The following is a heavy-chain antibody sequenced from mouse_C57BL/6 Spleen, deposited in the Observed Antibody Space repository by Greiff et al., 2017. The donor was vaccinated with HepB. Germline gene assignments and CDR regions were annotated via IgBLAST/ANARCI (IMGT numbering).Heavy chain of an antibody. V-gene: IGHV5-6*01. D-gene: IGHD2-4*01. CDR3: ARKELRRDYAMDY. Sequence: EVQRVESGGDLVKPGGSLKLSCAASGFTFSSYGMSWVRQTPDKRLEWVATISSGGSYTYYTDSVKGRFTISRDNAKTTLYLQMSSLKSEDTAMFYCARKELRRDYAMDYWGQGTSVTVSS. J-gene: IGHJ4*01. CDR1: GFTFSSYG. CDR2: ISSGGSYT.